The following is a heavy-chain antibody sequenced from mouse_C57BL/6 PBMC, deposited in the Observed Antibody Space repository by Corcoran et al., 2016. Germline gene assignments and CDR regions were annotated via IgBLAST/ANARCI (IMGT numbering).Heavy chain of an antibody. Sequence: QIQLVQSGPELKKPGEIVKISCKASGYTFTTYGMSWVKQAPGKGLKWMGWINTYSGVPTYADDFKGRFAFSLETSASTAYLQINNLKNEDTATYFCARGRELTGPYYCDYWGQGTTLTVS. V-gene: IGHV9-3*01. CDR3: ARGRELTGPYYCDY. CDR2: INTYSGVP. J-gene: IGHJ2*01. D-gene: IGHD4-1*01. CDR1: GYTFTTYG.